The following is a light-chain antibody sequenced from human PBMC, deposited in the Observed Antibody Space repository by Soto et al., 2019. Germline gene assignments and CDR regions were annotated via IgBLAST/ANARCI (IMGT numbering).Light chain of an antibody. Sequence: EIVLTQSPGTLSLSPGERATLSCRASHSVSRTYLAWYQQKPGQAPRXLMYGASDRATGTPGRFSGSGSGTDFTLTISGLEPEDSAVYYCQQFDVSVTFGQGTRLEIK. V-gene: IGKV3-20*01. CDR1: HSVSRTY. CDR2: GAS. J-gene: IGKJ5*01. CDR3: QQFDVSVT.